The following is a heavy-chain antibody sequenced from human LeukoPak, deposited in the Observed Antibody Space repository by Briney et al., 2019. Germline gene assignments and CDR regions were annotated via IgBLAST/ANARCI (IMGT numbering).Heavy chain of an antibody. CDR1: GGSISSYY. V-gene: IGHV4-4*07. D-gene: IGHD1-1*01. J-gene: IGHJ6*02. CDR2: IYTSGST. Sequence: SETLSLTCTVSGGSISSYYWSWIRQPAGKGLEWIGRIYTSGSTNYNPSLKSRVTMSVDTSKNQFSLKLSSVTAADTAVYYCARGGLNWNYYYYGMDVWGQGTTVTVSS. CDR3: ARGGLNWNYYYYGMDV.